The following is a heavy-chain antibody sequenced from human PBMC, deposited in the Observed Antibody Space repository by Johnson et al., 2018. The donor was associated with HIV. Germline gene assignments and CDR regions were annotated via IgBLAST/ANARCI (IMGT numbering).Heavy chain of an antibody. V-gene: IGHV3-30*02. Sequence: QLVESGGGVVQPGGSLRLSCAASGLTFSSYGMHWVRQAPGKGLGWVAFIRFDGSNKNYADSEKGRFTISRDNSKNTRYLQMTSLRAEDTAVYYCAKEQSVVVIGIGAFDIWGQGTIVTVSS. CDR2: IRFDGSNK. CDR3: AKEQSVVVIGIGAFDI. CDR1: GLTFSSYG. J-gene: IGHJ3*02. D-gene: IGHD3-22*01.